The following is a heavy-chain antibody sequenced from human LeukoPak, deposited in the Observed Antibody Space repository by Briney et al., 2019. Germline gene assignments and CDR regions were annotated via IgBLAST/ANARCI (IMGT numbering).Heavy chain of an antibody. CDR1: GFTFSGSA. V-gene: IGHV3-73*01. CDR3: TRPIQGTGEAFDI. Sequence: GGSLRLSCAASGFTFSGSAMHWVRQASGKGLEWVGRIRSKANNYATTYAASVKGRFTISRDDSKNTAYLQMNSLKTEDTAVYCCTRPIQGTGEAFDIWGQGTMVTVSS. D-gene: IGHD3-16*01. CDR2: IRSKANNYAT. J-gene: IGHJ3*02.